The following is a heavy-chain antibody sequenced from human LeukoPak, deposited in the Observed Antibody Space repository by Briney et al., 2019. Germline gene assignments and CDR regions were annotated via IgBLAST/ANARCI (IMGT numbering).Heavy chain of an antibody. CDR2: INWNGGST. Sequence: PGGSLRLPCAASGFTFDDYGMSWVRQAPGKGLEWVSGINWNGGSTGYADSVKGRFTISRDNAKNSLYLQMNSLRAEDTALYYCARDLTIFGVVNSRYFDYWGQGTLVTVSS. D-gene: IGHD3-3*01. J-gene: IGHJ4*02. CDR3: ARDLTIFGVVNSRYFDY. CDR1: GFTFDDYG. V-gene: IGHV3-20*04.